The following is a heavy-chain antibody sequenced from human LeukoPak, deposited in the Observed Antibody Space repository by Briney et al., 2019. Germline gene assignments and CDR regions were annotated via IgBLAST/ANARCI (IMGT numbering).Heavy chain of an antibody. CDR2: IYYSGST. J-gene: IGHJ4*02. CDR3: ARDHPYGSGILY. CDR1: GYSISNGYY. D-gene: IGHD3-10*01. Sequence: SETLSLTCTVSGYSISNGYYWAWIRQPPGKGLEWIGYIYYSGSTNYNPSLKSRVTISVDTSKNQFSLKLSSVTAADTAVYYCARDHPYGSGILYWGQGTLVTVSS. V-gene: IGHV4-61*01.